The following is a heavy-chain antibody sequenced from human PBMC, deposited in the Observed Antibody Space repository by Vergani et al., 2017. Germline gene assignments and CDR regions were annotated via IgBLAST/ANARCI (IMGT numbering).Heavy chain of an antibody. Sequence: QLQLQQSGPGLVKPSETLSLTCAVYGGSLSGYYWSWIRLAPGKGLEWIGEINHSGTINYNPTLKSPFNVSIDTSRDHFSLKLRSVSAADTAVYFCARRAERWETLLRDDFDVWGQGTFVTVSP. CDR3: ARRAERWETLLRDDFDV. D-gene: IGHD1-26*01. J-gene: IGHJ3*01. V-gene: IGHV4-34*01. CDR1: GGSLSGYY. CDR2: INHSGTI.